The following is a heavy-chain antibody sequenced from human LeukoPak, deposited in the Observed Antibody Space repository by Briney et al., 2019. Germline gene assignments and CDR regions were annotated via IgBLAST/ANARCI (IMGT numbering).Heavy chain of an antibody. V-gene: IGHV3-30*18. CDR3: ANSGSYSTHFDY. CDR2: ISYDGSNK. Sequence: PGGSLRLSCAASGFTFSSYGMHWVRQAPGKGLEWVAVISYDGSNKYYADSVKGRFTISRDNSKNTLYLQMNSLRAEDTAVYHCANSGSYSTHFDYWGQGTLVTVSS. D-gene: IGHD1-26*01. CDR1: GFTFSSYG. J-gene: IGHJ4*02.